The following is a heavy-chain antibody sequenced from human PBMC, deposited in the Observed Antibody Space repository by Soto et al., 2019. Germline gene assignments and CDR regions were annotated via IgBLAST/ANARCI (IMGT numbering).Heavy chain of an antibody. V-gene: IGHV4-31*03. Sequence: QVQLQESGPGLVKPSQTLSLTCTVSGGSISSGGYYWSWIRQHPVKGLEWIGYIYYSGSTYYNPSLKSRVTISVDTSKNQFSLKLSSVTAADTAVYYWARRGGFYYYYGMDVWGQGTTVTVSS. D-gene: IGHD3-10*01. CDR1: GGSISSGGYY. CDR2: IYYSGST. J-gene: IGHJ6*02. CDR3: ARRGGFYYYYGMDV.